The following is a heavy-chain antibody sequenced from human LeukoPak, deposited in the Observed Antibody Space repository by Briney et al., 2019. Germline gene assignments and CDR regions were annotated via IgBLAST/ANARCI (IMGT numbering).Heavy chain of an antibody. V-gene: IGHV3-66*01. CDR3: ARGAVGRGSNY. D-gene: IGHD1-26*01. J-gene: IGHJ4*02. CDR2: IQSGGNT. Sequence: SGGSLTLSCAASGFTVSSTYMSWVRQAQGKGLEWVSVIQSGGNTYYTHSMERRFTISRDNSKNTLYLQMDSLRAGDTAVYFCARGAVGRGSNYWGQGTQVTVSS. CDR1: GFTVSSTY.